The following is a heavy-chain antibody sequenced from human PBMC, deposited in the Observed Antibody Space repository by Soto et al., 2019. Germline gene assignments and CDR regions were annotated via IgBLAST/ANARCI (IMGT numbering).Heavy chain of an antibody. J-gene: IGHJ4*02. V-gene: IGHV4-30-2*01. CDR1: GGSISSGGYS. D-gene: IGHD3-22*01. Sequence: SETLSLTCAVSGGSISSGGYSWSWIRQPPGKGLEWIGYIYHSGTTTYNPSLKSRVTISVDMSKNQFSLKLSSVTAADTAVYYCARLGGYYQALDSWGQGTLVTVSS. CDR3: ARLGGYYQALDS. CDR2: IYHSGTT.